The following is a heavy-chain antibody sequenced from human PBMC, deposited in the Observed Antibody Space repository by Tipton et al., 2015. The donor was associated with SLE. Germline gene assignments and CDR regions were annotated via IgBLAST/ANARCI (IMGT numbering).Heavy chain of an antibody. CDR2: IYYSGST. V-gene: IGHV4-39*07. J-gene: IGHJ4*02. CDR1: GGSISSSSYY. CDR3: ARGDPGSSSWYDPPFGY. D-gene: IGHD6-13*01. Sequence: LRLSCTVSGGSISSSSYYWGWIRQPPGKGLEWIGSIYYSGSTYYNPSLKSRVTISVDTSKNQFSLKLCSVTAADTAVYYCARGDPGSSSWYDPPFGYWGQGTLVTVSS.